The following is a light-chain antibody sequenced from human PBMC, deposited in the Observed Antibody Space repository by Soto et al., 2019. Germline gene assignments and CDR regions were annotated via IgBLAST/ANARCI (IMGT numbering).Light chain of an antibody. V-gene: IGKV3-15*01. CDR2: AAS. CDR1: QSVSSN. J-gene: IGKJ1*01. Sequence: EIVMTQSPATLSVSPGERATLSCRTSQSVSSNLAWYQQKPGQPPRLLIYAASTRATGIPARFSGSGSGTEFTLTVSSLQSEDFAVYYCQLYNHWPPWAFGQGTKVEIK. CDR3: QLYNHWPPWA.